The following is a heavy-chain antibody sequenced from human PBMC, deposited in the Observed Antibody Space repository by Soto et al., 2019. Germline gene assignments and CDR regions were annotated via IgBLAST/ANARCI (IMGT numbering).Heavy chain of an antibody. Sequence: GGSLRLSCAASGFTFSSYAMSWVRQAPGKGLEWVSAISGSGGSTYYADSVKGRFTISRDNSKNTLYLQMNSLRAEDTAVYYCAKGGGGLSSGWYGYWGQGTLVTVSS. V-gene: IGHV3-23*01. J-gene: IGHJ4*02. D-gene: IGHD6-19*01. CDR2: ISGSGGST. CDR3: AKGGGGLSSGWYGY. CDR1: GFTFSSYA.